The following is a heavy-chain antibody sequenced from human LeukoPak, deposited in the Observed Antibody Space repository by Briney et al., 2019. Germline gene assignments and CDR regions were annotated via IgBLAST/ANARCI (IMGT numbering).Heavy chain of an antibody. Sequence: SQTLSLTCTVSGGSISSGSYYWSWTRQPAGKGLEWIGRIYTSGSTNYNPSLKSRVTMSVDTSKNQFSLKLSSVTAADTAVYYCARDSFWAFDIWGQGTMVTVSS. J-gene: IGHJ3*02. V-gene: IGHV4-61*02. CDR3: ARDSFWAFDI. CDR2: IYTSGST. CDR1: GGSISSGSYY.